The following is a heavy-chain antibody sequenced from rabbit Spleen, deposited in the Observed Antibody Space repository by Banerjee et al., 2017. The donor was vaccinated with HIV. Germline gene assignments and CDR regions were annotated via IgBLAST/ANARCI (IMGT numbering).Heavy chain of an antibody. Sequence: QEQLEESGGGLVKPGGTLTLTCTASGFDLSSAYYMCWVRQAPGKGLEWIGCIYTGDGTSTAYATWAKGRFTISKTSSTTVTLQMTSLTVADTATYFCARDGIGGSSYYVFNLWGPGTLVTVS. D-gene: IGHD8-1*01. J-gene: IGHJ4*01. V-gene: IGHV1S45*01. CDR1: GFDLSSAYY. CDR3: ARDGIGGSSYYVFNL. CDR2: IYTGDGTST.